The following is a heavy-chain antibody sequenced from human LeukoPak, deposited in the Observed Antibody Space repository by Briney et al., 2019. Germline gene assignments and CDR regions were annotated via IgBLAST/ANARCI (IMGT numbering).Heavy chain of an antibody. CDR2: IYTSGST. V-gene: IGHV4-61*02. CDR3: ARSPPDDYGDYDGWFDP. Sequence: PSQTLSLTCTVSGDSISSGSYYWTWIRQPAGKGLEWIGRIYTSGSTNYNPFLTSRVTISVDTSKNQFSLKLNSVTAADTAVYYCARSPPDDYGDYDGWFDPWGQGSLVTVSS. J-gene: IGHJ5*02. CDR1: GDSISSGSYY. D-gene: IGHD4-17*01.